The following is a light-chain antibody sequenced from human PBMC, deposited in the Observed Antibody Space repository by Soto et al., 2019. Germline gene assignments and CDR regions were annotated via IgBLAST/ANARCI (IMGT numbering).Light chain of an antibody. CDR3: QQYNNWWT. Sequence: DIQMTQSPSTLSGSVGDRVTITCRASQTISSWLAWYQQKPGKAPKLLIYKASTLKSGVPSRFSGSGSGTEFTLTISSLQSEDFAVYYCQQYNNWWTFGQGTKVHIK. CDR2: KAS. V-gene: IGKV1-5*03. J-gene: IGKJ1*01. CDR1: QTISSW.